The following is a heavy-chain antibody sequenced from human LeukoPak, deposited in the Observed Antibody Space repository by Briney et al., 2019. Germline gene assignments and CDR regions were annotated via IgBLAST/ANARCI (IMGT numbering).Heavy chain of an antibody. Sequence: ASVKVSCKASGYTFNTYGITWVRQAPGQGLEWMGWINTDNGNTNYAQKLQGRVIMTTDTSTSTAYMELRSLRSDDTAVYYCARLLVVVTAIPDNWFDPWGQGTLVTVSS. V-gene: IGHV1-18*01. CDR3: ARLLVVVTAIPDNWFDP. J-gene: IGHJ5*02. CDR1: GYTFNTYG. CDR2: INTDNGNT. D-gene: IGHD2-21*02.